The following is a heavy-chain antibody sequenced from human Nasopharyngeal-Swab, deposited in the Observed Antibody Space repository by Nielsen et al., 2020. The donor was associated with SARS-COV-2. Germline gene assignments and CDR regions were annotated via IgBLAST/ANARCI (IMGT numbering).Heavy chain of an antibody. Sequence: GESLKISCAASGFTFSSYAMHWVRQALGKGLEWVAVISYDGSNKYYADSVKGRFTISRDNSKNTLYLQMNSLRAEDTAVYYCARDNAAHSLDYWGQGTLVTVSS. J-gene: IGHJ4*02. V-gene: IGHV3-30-3*01. CDR1: GFTFSSYA. D-gene: IGHD2-21*01. CDR2: ISYDGSNK. CDR3: ARDNAAHSLDY.